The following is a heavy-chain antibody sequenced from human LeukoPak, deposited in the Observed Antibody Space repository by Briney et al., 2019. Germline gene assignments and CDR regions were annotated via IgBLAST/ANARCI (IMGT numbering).Heavy chain of an antibody. V-gene: IGHV1-69*05. J-gene: IGHJ4*02. Sequence: SVKVSCKASGGTFNTSSITWVRQAPGQGLEWMGGIIPIFGAATYAQKFQGRVTITTDESTSTVYMELSSLRSEDTAVYYCARIKKVFLSFDYWGQGPLVTVPS. CDR2: IIPIFGAA. CDR1: GGTFNTSS. CDR3: ARIKKVFLSFDY.